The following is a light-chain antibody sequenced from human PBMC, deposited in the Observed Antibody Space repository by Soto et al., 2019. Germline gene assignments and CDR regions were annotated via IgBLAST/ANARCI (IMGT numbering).Light chain of an antibody. V-gene: IGKV1-39*01. Sequence: DVQMTQSPSSLSASVGDRVTITCRASQTINKNLNWYQQKPGQAPHLLIYSASDFQSGVPSRFSFSGAVTEFTRTISGLQPEDFANYYCQQSFRTPYTFGHGTDLAI. J-gene: IGKJ2*01. CDR2: SAS. CDR1: QTINKN. CDR3: QQSFRTPYT.